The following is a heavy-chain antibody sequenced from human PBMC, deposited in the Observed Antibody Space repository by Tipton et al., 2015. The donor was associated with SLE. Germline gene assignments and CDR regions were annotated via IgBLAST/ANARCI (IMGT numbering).Heavy chain of an antibody. CDR2: IYHSGST. J-gene: IGHJ4*02. D-gene: IGHD2-2*01. Sequence: LRLSCAVYGGSFSGYSWNWIRQPPGKGLEWIGYIYHSGSTSYNPSLKSRVTISVDRSKNEVSLKLISVTAADTAVYYCARERYCSGASCYAPDYWGQGTLVTVSS. V-gene: IGHV4-30-2*01. CDR3: ARERYCSGASCYAPDY. CDR1: GGSFSGYS.